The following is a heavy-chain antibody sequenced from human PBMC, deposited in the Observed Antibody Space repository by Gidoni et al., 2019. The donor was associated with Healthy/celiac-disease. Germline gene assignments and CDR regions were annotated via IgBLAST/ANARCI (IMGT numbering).Heavy chain of an antibody. CDR3: ARGSAAVAVWFDP. V-gene: IGHV1-2*02. CDR2: INPNSGGT. CDR1: GYTVTGYY. J-gene: IGHJ5*02. Sequence: QVQLVQSGAAVKKPGASVKVSCRAYGYTVTGYYMHWVRQDPGQGLEWMGWINPNSGGTTYAQKFQGRVTMTRDTSISTAYMALSRLRSDDTAVYYCARGSAAVAVWFDPWGQGTLVTVSS. D-gene: IGHD6-19*01.